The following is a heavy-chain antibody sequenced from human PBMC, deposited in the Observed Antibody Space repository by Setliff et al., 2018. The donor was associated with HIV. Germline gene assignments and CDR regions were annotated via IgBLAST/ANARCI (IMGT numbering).Heavy chain of an antibody. D-gene: IGHD4-17*01. CDR3: ARHRKGDYGGNSVYFDY. CDR1: GGSISSYY. Sequence: SETLSLTCTVSGGSISSYYWSWIRLPPGKGLEWIGYIYTSGITNYNPSLKSRVTISVDTSKNQFSLKLSSVTAADTAVYYCARHRKGDYGGNSVYFDYWGQGTLVTVSS. J-gene: IGHJ4*02. CDR2: IYTSGIT. V-gene: IGHV4-59*08.